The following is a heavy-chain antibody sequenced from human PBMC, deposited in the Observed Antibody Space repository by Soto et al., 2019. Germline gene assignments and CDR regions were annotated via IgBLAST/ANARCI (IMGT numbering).Heavy chain of an antibody. V-gene: IGHV3-30-3*01. CDR1: GFSSSISP. J-gene: IGHJ4*02. CDR2: ISYDGTNK. Sequence: LRLSCAASGFSSSISPMHSVRQAPGKGPEWVALISYDGTNKFYADSVKGRFTISRDNSKSTLYLQVDSLRPEDAAVYYCARDPKTSGGQHWAFNYFDSWGQGTLVTVSS. CDR3: ARDPKTSGGQHWAFNYFDS. D-gene: IGHD7-27*01.